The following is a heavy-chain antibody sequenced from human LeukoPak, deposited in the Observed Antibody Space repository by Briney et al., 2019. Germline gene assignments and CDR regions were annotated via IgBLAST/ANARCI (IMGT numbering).Heavy chain of an antibody. CDR3: AKDYCSGGSCYPFDY. CDR1: GFTFSSYA. D-gene: IGHD2-15*01. J-gene: IGHJ4*02. CDR2: ISGSGGST. Sequence: GGSLRLSCAASGFTFSSYAMSWVRQAPGKGLEWVSAISGSGGSTYYADSVKGRFTISRDNSKNTLYLQMNSLRAEDTAVYYCAKDYCSGGSCYPFDYWGQGTLVTVSS. V-gene: IGHV3-23*01.